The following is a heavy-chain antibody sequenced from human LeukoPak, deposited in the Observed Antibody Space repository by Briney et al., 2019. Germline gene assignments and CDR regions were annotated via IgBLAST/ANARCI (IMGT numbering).Heavy chain of an antibody. CDR2: INHSGST. V-gene: IGHV4-34*01. CDR3: ARWRAAVPSRLTTNEYYYYYYGMDV. CDR1: GGSFSGYY. Sequence: PSETLSLTCAVYGGSFSGYYWSWIRQPPGKGLEWIGEINHSGSTNYNPSLKSRVTISVDTSKNQFSLKLSSVTAADTAVYYCARWRAAVPSRLTTNEYYYYYYGMDVWGQGTTVTVSS. D-gene: IGHD6-13*01. J-gene: IGHJ6*02.